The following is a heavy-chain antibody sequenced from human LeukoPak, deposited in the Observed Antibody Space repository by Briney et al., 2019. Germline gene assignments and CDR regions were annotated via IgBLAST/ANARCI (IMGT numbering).Heavy chain of an antibody. Sequence: PGGSLRLSCAASGFIFSSNRMHWVRQPPGKGLVWVSRINSDGSSTSYADSVKGRFTISGDNAKNTLYLQMNSLRAEDTAVYYCARETTVTGWFDPWGQGTLVTVSS. CDR1: GFIFSSNR. D-gene: IGHD4-17*01. CDR2: INSDGSST. V-gene: IGHV3-74*01. CDR3: ARETTVTGWFDP. J-gene: IGHJ5*02.